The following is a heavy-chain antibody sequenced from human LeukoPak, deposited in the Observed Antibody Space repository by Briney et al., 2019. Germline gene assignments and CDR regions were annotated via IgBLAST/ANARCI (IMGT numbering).Heavy chain of an antibody. CDR2: IIPIFGTA. J-gene: IGHJ4*02. Sequence: SVKVSCKASGGTFSSYAISWVRQAPGQGLEWTGRIIPIFGTANYAQKFQGRVTITTDESTSTAYMELSSLRSEDTAVYYCAREQDYYDSSGYYPRFDYWGQGTLVTVSS. CDR1: GGTFSSYA. V-gene: IGHV1-69*05. D-gene: IGHD3-22*01. CDR3: AREQDYYDSSGYYPRFDY.